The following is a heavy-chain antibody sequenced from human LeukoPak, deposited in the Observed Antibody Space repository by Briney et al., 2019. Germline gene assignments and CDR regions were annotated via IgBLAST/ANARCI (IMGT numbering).Heavy chain of an antibody. CDR2: INHSGST. CDR1: GGSFSGYY. CDR3: ARGVDSRAPPAGY. V-gene: IGHV4-34*01. D-gene: IGHD3-22*01. Sequence: SSETLSLTCAVYGGSFSGYYWSWIRQPPGKGLEWIGEINHSGSTNYNPSLKSRLTISVDTSKNQFSLKLSSVTAADTAVYYCARGVDSRAPPAGYWGQGTLVTVSS. J-gene: IGHJ4*02.